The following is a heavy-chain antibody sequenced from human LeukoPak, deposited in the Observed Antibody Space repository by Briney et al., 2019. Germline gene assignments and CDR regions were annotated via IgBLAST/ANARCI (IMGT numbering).Heavy chain of an antibody. D-gene: IGHD3-3*01. CDR3: ARGRGITIFGVVTGRSPGMDV. Sequence: PGGSLRLSCAASGFTFSSYAMSWVRQAPGKGLEWIGEINHSGSTNYNPSLKSRVTISVDTSKNQFSLKLSSVTAADTAVYYCARGRGITIFGVVTGRSPGMDVWGQGTTVTVSS. CDR2: INHSGST. V-gene: IGHV4-34*01. J-gene: IGHJ6*02. CDR1: GFTFSSYA.